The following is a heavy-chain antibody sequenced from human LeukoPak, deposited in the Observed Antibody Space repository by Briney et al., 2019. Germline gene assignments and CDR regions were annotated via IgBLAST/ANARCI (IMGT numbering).Heavy chain of an antibody. CDR2: IYYSGST. CDR3: ASGGRVDYGDYAKNWFDP. J-gene: IGHJ5*02. Sequence: KPSETLSLTCTVSGGSISSSSYYWGWIRQPPGKGLEWIGSIYYSGSTYYNPSLKSRVTISVDTSKNQFSLKLSSVTAADTAVYYCASGGRVDYGDYAKNWFDPWGQGTLVTVSS. V-gene: IGHV4-39*07. CDR1: GGSISSSSYY. D-gene: IGHD4-17*01.